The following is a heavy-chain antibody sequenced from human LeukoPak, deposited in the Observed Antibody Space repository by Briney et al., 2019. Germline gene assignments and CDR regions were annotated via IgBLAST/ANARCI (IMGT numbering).Heavy chain of an antibody. CDR1: GGSISSXGXX. J-gene: IGHJ4*02. Sequence: SETLSLTCTVSGGSISSXGXXWSWIRXXXXXXXXXIGYIXYSXSTYYNXXXXSXVTISVYTSKNHFSLKLSSVTAADTAVYYCARRYYYGSGTFDYWGQGTLVTVSS. V-gene: IGHV4-31*01. CDR2: IXYSXST. CDR3: ARRYYYGSGTFDY. D-gene: IGHD3-10*01.